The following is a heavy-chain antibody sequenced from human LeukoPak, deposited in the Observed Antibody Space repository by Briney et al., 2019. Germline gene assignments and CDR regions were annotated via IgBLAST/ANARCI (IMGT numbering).Heavy chain of an antibody. CDR3: ARDAPRPYFDY. J-gene: IGHJ4*02. CDR2: IYSGGST. CDR1: GFTVSSNY. V-gene: IGHV3-66*01. Sequence: PGGSLRLSCAASGFTVSSNYMSWVRQAPGKGLEWVSVIYSGGSTYYADSVKGRFAISRDNSKNTLYLQMNSLRAEDTAVCYCARDAPRPYFDYWGQGTLVTVSS.